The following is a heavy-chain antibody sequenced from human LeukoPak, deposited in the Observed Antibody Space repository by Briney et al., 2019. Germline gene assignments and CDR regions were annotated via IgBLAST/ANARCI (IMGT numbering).Heavy chain of an antibody. Sequence: SETLSLTCTVSGGSISSYYWSWIRQPPGKGLEWIGYIYYSGSTNYNPSLESRVTISVDTSKNQFSLKLSSVTAADTAVYYCARVRETWELPRSYYYYYMDVWGKGTTVTVSS. V-gene: IGHV4-59*01. CDR3: ARVRETWELPRSYYYYYMDV. CDR2: IYYSGST. J-gene: IGHJ6*03. D-gene: IGHD1-26*01. CDR1: GGSISSYY.